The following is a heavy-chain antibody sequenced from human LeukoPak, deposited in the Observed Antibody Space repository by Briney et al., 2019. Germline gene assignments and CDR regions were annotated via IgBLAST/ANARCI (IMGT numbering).Heavy chain of an antibody. CDR3: ARGAVLWFGELLNFSNNLFDY. D-gene: IGHD3-10*01. J-gene: IGHJ4*02. CDR1: GGSISSYY. CDR2: IYTSGST. Sequence: PSETLSLTCTVSGGSISSYYWSWIRQPAGKGLEWIGRIYTSGSTNYNPSLKSRVTMSADTSKNQFSLKLSSVTAADTAVYYCARGAVLWFGELLNFSNNLFDYWGQGTLVTVSS. V-gene: IGHV4-4*07.